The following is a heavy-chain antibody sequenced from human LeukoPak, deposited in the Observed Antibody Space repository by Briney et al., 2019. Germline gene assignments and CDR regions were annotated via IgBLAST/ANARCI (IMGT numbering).Heavy chain of an antibody. CDR3: ARAADFGDYSDY. V-gene: IGHV4-61*02. CDR1: GGSISSGSYY. D-gene: IGHD4-17*01. CDR2: IYTSGST. Sequence: SQTLSLTCTVSGGSISSGSYYWSWIRQPAGKGLEWIGRIYTSGSTNYNPSLKSRVTISVDTSKNQFSLKLSSVTAADTAVYYCARAADFGDYSDYWGREPWSPSPQ. J-gene: IGHJ4*02.